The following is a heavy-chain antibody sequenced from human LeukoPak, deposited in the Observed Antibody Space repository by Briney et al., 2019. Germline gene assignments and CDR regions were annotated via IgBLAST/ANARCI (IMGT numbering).Heavy chain of an antibody. D-gene: IGHD3-22*01. CDR2: ISSSGSTI. J-gene: IGHJ4*02. Sequence: PGGSLRLSCAASGFTFSSYEMNWVRQAPGKGLEWVSYISSSGSTIYYADSVKGRFTISRDNAKNSLYLQMNSLRAEDTAVYYCARDFWGSDSSGYCSRLAYDYWGQGTLVTVSS. CDR1: GFTFSSYE. V-gene: IGHV3-48*03. CDR3: ARDFWGSDSSGYCSRLAYDY.